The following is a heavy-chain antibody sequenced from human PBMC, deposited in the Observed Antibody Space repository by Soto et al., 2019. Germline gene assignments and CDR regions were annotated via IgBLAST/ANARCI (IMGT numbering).Heavy chain of an antibody. CDR1: GYTFTSYG. CDR2: ISAYNGNT. CDR3: ARDSQQLVPQDFDY. D-gene: IGHD6-13*01. V-gene: IGHV1-18*01. Sequence: APAKLSCKASGYTFTSYGISWVRQAHGQGLEWMGWISAYNGNTNYAQKLQGRVTMTTDTSTSTAYMELRSLRSDDTAVYYCARDSQQLVPQDFDYWGQGTLVTVSP. J-gene: IGHJ4*02.